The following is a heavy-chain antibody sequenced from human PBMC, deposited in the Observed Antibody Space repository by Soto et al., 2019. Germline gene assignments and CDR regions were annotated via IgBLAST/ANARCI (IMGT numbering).Heavy chain of an antibody. CDR1: GGSISSYY. Sequence: PSETLSLTCTVSGGSISSYYWSWIRQPPGKGLEWIGYIYYSGSTNYNPSLKSRDTISVDTSKNQFSLKLSSVTAADTAVYYCARGYYGDPFDYWGQGTLVTVSS. D-gene: IGHD4-17*01. V-gene: IGHV4-59*01. CDR2: IYYSGST. CDR3: ARGYYGDPFDY. J-gene: IGHJ4*02.